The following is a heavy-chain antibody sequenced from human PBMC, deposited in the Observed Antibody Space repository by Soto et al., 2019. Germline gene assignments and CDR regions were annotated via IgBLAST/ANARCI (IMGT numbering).Heavy chain of an antibody. Sequence: QVQLVESGGGVVQPGRSLRLSCAASGFTFSSYAMHWVRQAPGKGLEWLTVISYDGSNNYYADSVKGRLTISRDNSKNPLYLQVNCLRAADSAVYYCARGWHMVVATTLRPFDYWGQGTLVTVSS. CDR2: ISYDGSNN. J-gene: IGHJ4*02. D-gene: IGHD2-21*02. CDR3: ARGWHMVVATTLRPFDY. CDR1: GFTFSSYA. V-gene: IGHV3-30-3*01.